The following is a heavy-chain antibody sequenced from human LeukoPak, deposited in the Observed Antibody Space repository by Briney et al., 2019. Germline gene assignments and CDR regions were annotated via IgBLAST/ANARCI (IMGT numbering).Heavy chain of an antibody. CDR2: IKQDGSEK. Sequence: GGSLRLSCAASGFTFSRYWMRWVRQAPGKGLEWVANIKQDGSEKYYVDSVKGRFTISRDNAKNSLYLQMNSLRAEDTAVYYCASLQVTAAPGMNFDSWGQGTLVTVSS. CDR1: GFTFSRYW. CDR3: ASLQVTAAPGMNFDS. V-gene: IGHV3-7*05. D-gene: IGHD6-13*01. J-gene: IGHJ4*02.